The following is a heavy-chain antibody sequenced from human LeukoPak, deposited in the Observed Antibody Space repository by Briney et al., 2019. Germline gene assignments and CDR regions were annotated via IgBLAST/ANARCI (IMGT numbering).Heavy chain of an antibody. V-gene: IGHV3-48*01. D-gene: IGHD6-13*01. J-gene: IGHJ4*02. Sequence: AGGSLRLSCAASPFTSSGHWMSWVRQAPGKGLEWVSYISSSSSTIYYADSVKGRFTISRDNAKNSLYLQMNSLRAEDTAVYYCAREVGSSWYYFDYWGQGTLVTVSS. CDR2: ISSSSSTI. CDR3: AREVGSSWYYFDY. CDR1: PFTSSGHW.